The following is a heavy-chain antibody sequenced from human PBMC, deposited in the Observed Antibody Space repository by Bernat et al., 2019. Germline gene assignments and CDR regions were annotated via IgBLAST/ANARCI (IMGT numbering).Heavy chain of an antibody. CDR2: IWYDGSNK. CDR1: GFTFSSYG. V-gene: IGHV3-33*01. CDR3: ARDRGYSSRLPGDY. Sequence: QVQLVESGGGVVQPGRSLRLSCAASGFTFSSYGMHWVRQAPGKGLEWVAVIWYDGSNKYYADSVKGRFTISRDNSKNTLYLQMNSLRAEDTAVYYCARDRGYSSRLPGDYWGQGTLVTVSS. J-gene: IGHJ4*02. D-gene: IGHD6-19*01.